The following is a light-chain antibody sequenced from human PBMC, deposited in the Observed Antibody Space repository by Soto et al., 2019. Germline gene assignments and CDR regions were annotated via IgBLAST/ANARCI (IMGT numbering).Light chain of an antibody. CDR2: EVS. CDR3: ISYTTNSIPVYV. J-gene: IGLJ1*01. V-gene: IGLV2-14*01. Sequence: QSALTQPASVSGSPGQSITISCTGTSSDVGGYNYVSWYQQHPGKAPKLMIYEVSNRPSGVSNRFSGSKSGNTASLTISGLQAEDEADYDCISYTTNSIPVYVFGNGAKLTVL. CDR1: SSDVGGYNY.